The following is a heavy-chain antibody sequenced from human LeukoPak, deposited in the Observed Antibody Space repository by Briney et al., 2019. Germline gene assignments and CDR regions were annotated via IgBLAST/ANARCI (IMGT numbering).Heavy chain of an antibody. Sequence: PGGSLRLSCAASGFTFSSYAMSWVRQAPGKGLEWVSTISGSGGSTKYADSVKGRFTISRDNSKNTLYLQMNSLRAEDTAVYYCATHRALYMIFGVAYDPWGQGTLVTVSS. J-gene: IGHJ5*02. V-gene: IGHV3-23*01. CDR3: ATHRALYMIFGVAYDP. D-gene: IGHD3/OR15-3a*01. CDR1: GFTFSSYA. CDR2: ISGSGGST.